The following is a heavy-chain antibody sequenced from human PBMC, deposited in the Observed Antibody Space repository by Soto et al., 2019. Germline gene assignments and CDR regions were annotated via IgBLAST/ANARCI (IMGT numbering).Heavy chain of an antibody. V-gene: IGHV3-74*01. CDR3: PRDRPGPQHYFDY. J-gene: IGHJ4*02. D-gene: IGHD6-6*01. Sequence: EVQLVESGGGLTQPGGSLRLSCAASGFTFSSDWLHWVRQPPGKGLEWVSRINTDGSGTSYADSVKGRFTISRDNAKNTLYLQMNSLRAEDTAIYYCPRDRPGPQHYFDYWGQGNMVAVSP. CDR1: GFTFSSDW. CDR2: INTDGSGT.